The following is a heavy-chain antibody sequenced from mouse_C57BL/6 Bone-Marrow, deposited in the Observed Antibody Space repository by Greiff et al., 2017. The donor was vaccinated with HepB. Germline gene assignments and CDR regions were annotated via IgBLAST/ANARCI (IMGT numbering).Heavy chain of an antibody. D-gene: IGHD2-2*01. J-gene: IGHJ4*01. V-gene: IGHV3-6*01. CDR2: ISYDGSN. Sequence: EVQLVESGPGLVKPSQSLSLTCSVTGYSITSGYYWNWIRQFPGNKLEWMGYISYDGSNNYNPSLKNRISITRDTSKNQFFLKLNSVTTEDTATYYCARGAMVTTGVYYAMDYWGQGTSVTVSS. CDR3: ARGAMVTTGVYYAMDY. CDR1: GYSITSGYY.